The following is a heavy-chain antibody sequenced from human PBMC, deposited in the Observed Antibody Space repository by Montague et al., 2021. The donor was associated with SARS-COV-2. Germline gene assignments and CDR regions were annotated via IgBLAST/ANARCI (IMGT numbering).Heavy chain of an antibody. Sequence: VKPTQTLTLTCTFSGFSLSTSGVGVGWTRQPPGKALEWLALIYWNDDKRYSPSLKSRLTITKDTSKNQVVLTMTNMDPVDTATYYCAHRLPGFQWFGEDTFDYWGQGTLVTVSS. J-gene: IGHJ4*02. CDR3: AHRLPGFQWFGEDTFDY. V-gene: IGHV2-5*01. D-gene: IGHD3-10*01. CDR1: GFSLSTSGVG. CDR2: IYWNDDK.